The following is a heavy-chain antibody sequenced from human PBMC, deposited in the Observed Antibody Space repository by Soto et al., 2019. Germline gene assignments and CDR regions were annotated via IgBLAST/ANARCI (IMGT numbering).Heavy chain of an antibody. CDR1: GGSISSGGYY. D-gene: IGHD3-16*01. Sequence: QVQLQESGPGLVKPSQTLSLTCTVSGGSISSGGYYWSWIRQHPGKGLEWIGYIYYSGSTYYNPSIKSRVTISVDTSKNQFSLKLSSVTAADTAVYYCARDTSWGLGWFDPWGQGTLVTVSS. V-gene: IGHV4-31*03. J-gene: IGHJ5*02. CDR3: ARDTSWGLGWFDP. CDR2: IYYSGST.